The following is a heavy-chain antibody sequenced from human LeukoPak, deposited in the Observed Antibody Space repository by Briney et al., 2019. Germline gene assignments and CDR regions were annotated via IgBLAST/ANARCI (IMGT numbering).Heavy chain of an antibody. J-gene: IGHJ4*02. CDR2: ISGSGGST. D-gene: IGHD4-17*01. CDR1: GFTFSSYG. CDR3: AKGPTVRVPRNFDY. V-gene: IGHV3-23*01. Sequence: GGSLRLSCAASGFTFSSYGMSWVRQAPGKGLEWVSAISGSGGSTYYADSVKGRFTISRDNSKSTLYLQMNSLRAEDTAVYYCAKGPTVRVPRNFDYWGQGTLVTVSS.